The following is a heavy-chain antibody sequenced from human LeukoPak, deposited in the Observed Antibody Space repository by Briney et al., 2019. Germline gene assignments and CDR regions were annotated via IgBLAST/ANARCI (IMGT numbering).Heavy chain of an antibody. Sequence: PGWSLRLSCAASGFTFSSYAMSWVRQAPGKGLEWVSSISLSGGGTYYADSVKGRFSISRDNSKNTLYLEMNSLRAEDTAIYYCAKTLTFYYGSGSDYFDSWGQGTLVTVSS. J-gene: IGHJ4*02. CDR3: AKTLTFYYGSGSDYFDS. CDR1: GFTFSSYA. CDR2: ISLSGGGT. V-gene: IGHV3-23*01. D-gene: IGHD3-10*01.